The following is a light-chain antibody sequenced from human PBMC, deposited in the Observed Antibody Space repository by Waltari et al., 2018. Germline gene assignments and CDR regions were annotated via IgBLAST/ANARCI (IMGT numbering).Light chain of an antibody. CDR2: LGS. Sequence: EIVMTQSPLSLPVTPGEQASISCRSSQSLLDNNGYNYLDWYLQKPGQSPQILIYLGSNRASGVPDRFSGSGSGTDFTLKISRVEAEDAGVYYCTEALQSVTFGQGTRLEIK. CDR3: TEALQSVT. V-gene: IGKV2-28*01. CDR1: QSLLDNNGYNY. J-gene: IGKJ5*01.